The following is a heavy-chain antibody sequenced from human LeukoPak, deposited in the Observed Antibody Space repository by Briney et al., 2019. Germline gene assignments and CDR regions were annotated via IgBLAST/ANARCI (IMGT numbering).Heavy chain of an antibody. J-gene: IGHJ6*02. Sequence: SVTVSCTASGGTFSSYAISWVRQAPGQGLEWMGGIIPIFGTANYAQKFQGRVTITADESTSTAYMELSSLRSEDTAVYYCARDWTYSSSWDYYYGMDVWGQGTTVTVSS. V-gene: IGHV1-69*13. CDR3: ARDWTYSSSWDYYYGMDV. CDR1: GGTFSSYA. CDR2: IIPIFGTA. D-gene: IGHD6-13*01.